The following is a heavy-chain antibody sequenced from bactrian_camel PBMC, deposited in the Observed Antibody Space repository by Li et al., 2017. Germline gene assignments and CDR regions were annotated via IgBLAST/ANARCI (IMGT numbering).Heavy chain of an antibody. D-gene: IGHD2*01. CDR1: GYTSSPYC. CDR3: ALTTFSTNNCKSRQFSI. Sequence: HVQLVESGGGLVQPGGSLRLSCAASGYTSSPYCMAWFRQAPGKEREAVVAMNRGGAMTSYAGSVKGRFTASRDNSRNMLYLQMDNLKPEDTAMYYCALTTFSTNNCKSRQFSIWGQGTQVTVS. J-gene: IGHJ4*01. V-gene: IGHV3S1*01. CDR2: MNRGGAMT.